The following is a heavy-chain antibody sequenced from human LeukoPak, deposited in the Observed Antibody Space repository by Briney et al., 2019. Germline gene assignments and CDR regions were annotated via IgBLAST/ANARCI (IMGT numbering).Heavy chain of an antibody. Sequence: PSETLSLTCTVSGGSISFYYWSWIRQPPGKGLEWIGYIYYSGSTNYNPSLKSRVTISVDTSKNQFSLKLSSVTAADTAVYYCARLLHNTNWNAPFGYWGRGTLVTVSS. CDR3: ARLLHNTNWNAPFGY. CDR1: GGSISFYY. CDR2: IYYSGST. V-gene: IGHV4-59*08. J-gene: IGHJ4*02. D-gene: IGHD1-1*01.